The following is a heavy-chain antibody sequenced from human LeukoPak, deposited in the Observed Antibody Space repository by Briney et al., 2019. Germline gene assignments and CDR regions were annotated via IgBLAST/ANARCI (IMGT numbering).Heavy chain of an antibody. Sequence: PGGSLRLSCVASGFTFSDYEMHWIRQAPAKGLEWVSYITKTGASIYYAPSVRGRFTISSDTADNSLYLQMNTLRAEDWALYYCARGRIRRAESFFDFWGQGTLVTVSS. D-gene: IGHD3-10*01. J-gene: IGHJ4*02. CDR3: ARGRIRRAESFFDF. CDR1: GFTFSDYE. V-gene: IGHV3-48*03. CDR2: ITKTGASI.